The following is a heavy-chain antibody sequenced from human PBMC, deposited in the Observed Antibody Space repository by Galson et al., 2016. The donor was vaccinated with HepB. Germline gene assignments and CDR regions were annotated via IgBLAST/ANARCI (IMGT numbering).Heavy chain of an antibody. Sequence: SLRLSCAASGFTFSSYAMSWVRQAPGKGLEWVSTISGSGGFTYYADSVKGRFTISRDNSKNTLYLQMNSLRAEDTAVYYCAKDGRDYDYVWGSYRYSGGGGWFDPWGQGTLVAVSS. D-gene: IGHD3-16*02. J-gene: IGHJ5*02. CDR1: GFTFSSYA. V-gene: IGHV3-23*01. CDR2: ISGSGGFT. CDR3: AKDGRDYDYVWGSYRYSGGGGWFDP.